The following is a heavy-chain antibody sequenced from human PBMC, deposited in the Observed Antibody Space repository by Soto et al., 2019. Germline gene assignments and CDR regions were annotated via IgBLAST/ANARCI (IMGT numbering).Heavy chain of an antibody. CDR3: ARDKWRAGVGGFYGMDV. V-gene: IGHV4-30-2*01. D-gene: IGHD6-13*01. CDR1: GDSISSGGNS. J-gene: IGHJ6*02. Sequence: SETLSLTCAVSGDSISSGGNSWNWIRQPPGKGLEWVGYIFHSGTTYYNPSLKGRVTISLDRSKNQFSLKLTSVTAADTAVYYCARDKWRAGVGGFYGMDVWGQGTTVTVSS. CDR2: IFHSGTT.